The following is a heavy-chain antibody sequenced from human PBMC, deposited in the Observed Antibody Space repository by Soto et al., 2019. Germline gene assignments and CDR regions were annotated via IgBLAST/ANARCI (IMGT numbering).Heavy chain of an antibody. D-gene: IGHD2-2*01. Sequence: PSETLSLTCTVSGGSISSGGYYWSWIRQHPGKGLEWIGYIYYSGSTYYNPSLKSRVTISVDTSKNQFSLKLSSVTAADTAVYYCARDRGCSSNSCLYGMDVWGQGTTVTVSS. J-gene: IGHJ6*02. CDR2: IYYSGST. V-gene: IGHV4-31*02. CDR1: GGSISSGGYY. CDR3: ARDRGCSSNSCLYGMDV.